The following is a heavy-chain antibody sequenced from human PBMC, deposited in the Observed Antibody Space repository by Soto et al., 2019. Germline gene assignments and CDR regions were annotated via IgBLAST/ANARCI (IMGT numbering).Heavy chain of an antibody. V-gene: IGHV4-61*01. CDR3: ARDLYYDSSGYYDY. D-gene: IGHD3-22*01. CDR2: IYYSGST. Sequence: SETLSLTCTVSGGSVSSGSYYWSWIRQPPGKGLEWIGYIYYSGSTNYNPSLKSRVTVSVDTSKNQFSLKLSSVTAADTAVYYCARDLYYDSSGYYDYWGQGTLVTVSS. J-gene: IGHJ4*02. CDR1: GGSVSSGSYY.